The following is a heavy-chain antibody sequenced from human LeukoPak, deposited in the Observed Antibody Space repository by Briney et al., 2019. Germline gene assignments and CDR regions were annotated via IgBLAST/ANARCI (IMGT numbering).Heavy chain of an antibody. J-gene: IGHJ4*02. V-gene: IGHV3-30-3*01. D-gene: IGHD1-26*01. CDR1: GFTFSSYA. CDR3: ARGRSGSTFPHSYYFDY. Sequence: GRSLRLSCAASGFTFSSYAMHWVRQAPGKGLEWVAVISYDGSNKYYADSVKGRFTISRDNSKNTLYLQMNSLRAEDTAVYYCARGRSGSTFPHSYYFDYWGREPWSPSPQ. CDR2: ISYDGSNK.